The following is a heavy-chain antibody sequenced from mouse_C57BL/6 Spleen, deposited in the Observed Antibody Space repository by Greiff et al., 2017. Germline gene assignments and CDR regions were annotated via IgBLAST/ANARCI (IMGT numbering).Heavy chain of an antibody. CDR1: GFSFTSYG. V-gene: IGHV2-2*01. Sequence: VQRVESGPGLVQPSQSLSITCTVSGFSFTSYGVHWVRQSPGKGLEWLGVIWSGGSTDYNAAFISRLGISKDNAKSQVFFKRNSLQADDTAIYYCARMGDYGNYGDYWGQGTTLTVSS. CDR2: IWSGGST. D-gene: IGHD2-1*01. CDR3: ARMGDYGNYGDY. J-gene: IGHJ2*01.